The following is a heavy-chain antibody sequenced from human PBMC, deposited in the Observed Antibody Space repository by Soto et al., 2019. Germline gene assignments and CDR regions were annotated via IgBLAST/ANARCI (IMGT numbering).Heavy chain of an antibody. CDR3: ARDYFNSYYCSGSYYTDDAFDI. Sequence: ASVKVSCKASGYTFTSYGISWVRQAPGQGLEWMGWISAYNGNTNYAQKLQGRVTMTTDTSTSTAYMELRSLRSDDTAVYYCARDYFNSYYCSGSYYTDDAFDIWAQGQWSPSP. CDR2: ISAYNGNT. D-gene: IGHD3-10*01. CDR1: GYTFTSYG. J-gene: IGHJ3*02. V-gene: IGHV1-18*01.